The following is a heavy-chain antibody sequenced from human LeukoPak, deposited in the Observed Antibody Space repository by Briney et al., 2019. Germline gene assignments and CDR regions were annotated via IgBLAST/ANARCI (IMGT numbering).Heavy chain of an antibody. D-gene: IGHD6-13*01. CDR3: ARTSSYSSSWYGEVDYFDY. CDR1: GFPFSSYS. CDR2: ISSSSSYI. J-gene: IGHJ4*02. V-gene: IGHV3-21*01. Sequence: GSLRLSFAASGFPFSSYSMNWVRQAPGKGLEWVSSISSSSSYIYYADSVKGRFTISRDNAKNSLYLQMNSLRAEDTAVYYCARTSSYSSSWYGEVDYFDYWGQGTLVTVSP.